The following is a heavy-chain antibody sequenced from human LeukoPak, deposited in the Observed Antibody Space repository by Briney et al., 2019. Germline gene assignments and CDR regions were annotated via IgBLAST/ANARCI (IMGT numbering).Heavy chain of an antibody. CDR2: IYYSGST. V-gene: IGHV4-59*01. D-gene: IGHD4-11*01. Sequence: SGTLSLTCTVSGGSISSYYWSWIRQPPGKGLEWIGYIYYSGSTNYNPSLKSRVTISVDTSKNQFSLKLSSVTAADTAVYYCARDRLQEGFDIWGQGTMVTVSS. CDR3: ARDRLQEGFDI. J-gene: IGHJ3*02. CDR1: GGSISSYY.